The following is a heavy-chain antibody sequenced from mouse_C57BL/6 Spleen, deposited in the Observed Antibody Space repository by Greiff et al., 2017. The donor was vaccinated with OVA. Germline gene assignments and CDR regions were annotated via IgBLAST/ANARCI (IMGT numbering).Heavy chain of an antibody. J-gene: IGHJ2*01. D-gene: IGHD1-1*01. CDR3: ARSLYGNFDD. Sequence: EVQLQQSGPELVKPGASVKIPCKASGYTFTDYNMDWVKQSHGKSLEWIGNINPNNGGTIYNQKFKGKATLTVDKSSSTAYMGLRSLTSEDTAVYCCARSLYGNFDDWGKGTTLTFSS. CDR1: GYTFTDYN. V-gene: IGHV1-18*01. CDR2: INPNNGGT.